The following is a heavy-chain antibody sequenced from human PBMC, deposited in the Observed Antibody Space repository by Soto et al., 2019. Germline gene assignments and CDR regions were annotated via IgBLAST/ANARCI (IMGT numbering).Heavy chain of an antibody. CDR2: IIPISGTA. D-gene: IGHD1-1*01. J-gene: IGHJ1*01. Sequence: QVQLVQSGAEVKKPGSSVKVSCKASGGTFSNYVITWVRQAPGQGLECMGGIIPISGTANYAQKFQGRVTITADEHTSTVYMELSSVRSEDTAVYYGARGWNDFPHWGQGTLVTVSS. CDR1: GGTFSNYV. V-gene: IGHV1-69*01. CDR3: ARGWNDFPH.